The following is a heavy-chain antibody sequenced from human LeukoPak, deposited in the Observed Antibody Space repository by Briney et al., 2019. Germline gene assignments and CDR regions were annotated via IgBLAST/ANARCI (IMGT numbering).Heavy chain of an antibody. CDR2: IYYSGST. Sequence: KSSETLSLTCTVSGFSVSSGFYWSWIRQPPGKGLEWIGYIYYSGSTYYNPSLKSRVTISVDTSKNQFSLKLTSVTAADTAVYYCARGAWDSSGSSWSFDVWGRGTLVTVSS. CDR3: ARGAWDSSGSSWSFDV. V-gene: IGHV4-30-4*02. CDR1: GFSVSSGFY. J-gene: IGHJ2*01. D-gene: IGHD3-22*01.